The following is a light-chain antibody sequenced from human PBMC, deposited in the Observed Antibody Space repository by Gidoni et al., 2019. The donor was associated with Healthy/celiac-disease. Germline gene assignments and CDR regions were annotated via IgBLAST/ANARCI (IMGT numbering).Light chain of an antibody. CDR3: RSYTSRPWV. Sequence: QSALTQPASVSGSPGQSITISWTGTSSDVGGYNYVSWYQQHPGKAPNLMIYEVSKRPSGVSKRFSGSKSGNTASLTISGLQAEDEADYYCRSYTSRPWVFGGGTKLTVL. J-gene: IGLJ3*02. V-gene: IGLV2-14*01. CDR1: SSDVGGYNY. CDR2: EVS.